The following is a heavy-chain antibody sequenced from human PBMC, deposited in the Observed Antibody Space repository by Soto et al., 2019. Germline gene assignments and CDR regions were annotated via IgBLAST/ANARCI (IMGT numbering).Heavy chain of an antibody. D-gene: IGHD2-21*02. CDR1: GYTFTGYY. V-gene: IGHV1-2*04. J-gene: IGHJ6*02. CDR2: INPNSGGT. Sequence: EASVKVSCKASGYTFTGYYMHWVRQVPGQGLEWMGWINPNSGGTNYAQKFQGWVTMTRDTSISTAYMELSRLRSDDTAVYYCARGAGYCGGDCYFEGYGMDVWGQGTTVTVSS. CDR3: ARGAGYCGGDCYFEGYGMDV.